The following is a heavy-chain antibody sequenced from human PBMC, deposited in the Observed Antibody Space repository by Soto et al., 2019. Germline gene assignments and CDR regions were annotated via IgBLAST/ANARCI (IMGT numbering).Heavy chain of an antibody. Sequence: QVQLVESGGGVVQPGRSLRLSCAASGFTFSSYAMHWVRQAPGKGLEWVAVISYDGSNKYYADSVKGRFTISRDNSKNTLYLQMNSLRAEDTAVYYCARVVSSGWYWARYYYYGTDVWGQGTTVTVSS. V-gene: IGHV3-30-3*01. CDR3: ARVVSSGWYWARYYYYGTDV. CDR1: GFTFSSYA. J-gene: IGHJ6*02. D-gene: IGHD6-19*01. CDR2: ISYDGSNK.